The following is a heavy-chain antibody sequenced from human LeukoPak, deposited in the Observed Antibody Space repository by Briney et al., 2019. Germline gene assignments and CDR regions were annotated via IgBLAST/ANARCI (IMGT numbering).Heavy chain of an antibody. CDR1: GGSISSYY. Sequence: SETLSLTCTVSGGSISSYYWSWIRQPPGKGLEWIGEINHSGSTNYNPSLKSRVTISVDTSKNQFSLKLSSVTAADTAVYYCARRSHYYDSSGYYSVLYWFDPWGQGTLVTVSS. V-gene: IGHV4-34*01. J-gene: IGHJ5*02. CDR3: ARRSHYYDSSGYYSVLYWFDP. CDR2: INHSGST. D-gene: IGHD3-22*01.